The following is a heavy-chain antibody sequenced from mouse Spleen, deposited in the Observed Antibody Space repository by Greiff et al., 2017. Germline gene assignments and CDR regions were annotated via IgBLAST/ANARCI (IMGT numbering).Heavy chain of an antibody. CDR3: AKTGTLAWFAY. V-gene: IGHV5-17*01. CDR2: ISSGSSTI. D-gene: IGHD4-1*01. Sequence: EVKLMESGGGLVKPGGSLKLSCAASGFTFSDYGMHWVRQAPEKGLEWVAYISSGSSTIYYADTVKGRFTISRDNAKNTLFLQMTSLRSEDTAMYYCAKTGTLAWFAYWGQGTLVTVSA. CDR1: GFTFSDYG. J-gene: IGHJ3*01.